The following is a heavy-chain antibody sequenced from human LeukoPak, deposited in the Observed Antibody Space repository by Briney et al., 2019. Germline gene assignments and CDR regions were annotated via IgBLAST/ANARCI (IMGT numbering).Heavy chain of an antibody. Sequence: GGSLRLSCAASGFTFSNYWMHWVRQAPGKGVVWVSRINSDGINTNYADSVEGRFTISRDNAKNTLNLQMNSLRAEDTAVYYCARALLWFGELPYFDYWGQGTLVTVSS. V-gene: IGHV3-74*01. CDR3: ARALLWFGELPYFDY. J-gene: IGHJ4*02. D-gene: IGHD3-10*01. CDR1: GFTFSNYW. CDR2: INSDGINT.